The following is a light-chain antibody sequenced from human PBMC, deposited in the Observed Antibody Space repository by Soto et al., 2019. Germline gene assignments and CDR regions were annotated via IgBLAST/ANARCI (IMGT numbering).Light chain of an antibody. J-gene: IGLJ2*01. CDR3: QSYDSSLSAVV. Sequence: VLTQPPSVSGAPGQRVTISCTGSSSNIGAGYDVHWYQQLPGTAPKLLIYGNSNRPSGVPDRFSGSKSGTSASLAITGLQAEDEADYYCQSYDSSLSAVVFGGGTKLTGL. V-gene: IGLV1-40*01. CDR1: SSNIGAGYD. CDR2: GNS.